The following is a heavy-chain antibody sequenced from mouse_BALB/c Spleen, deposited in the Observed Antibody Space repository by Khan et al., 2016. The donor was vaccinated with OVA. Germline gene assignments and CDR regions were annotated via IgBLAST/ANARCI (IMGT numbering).Heavy chain of an antibody. D-gene: IGHD1-1*01. CDR1: GYTFTGYS. V-gene: IGHV1-4*01. CDR2: ISPRNAYT. Sequence: QVQLQQSGAELARPGASVKMSCKASGYTFTGYSMHWIKQRPGQGLEWIGYISPRNAYTNYNQKFKDKATLTADKSSSTAYMQLSSLTSEDSAVYYCARDFHYYGSRGALDYWGQGTSVTVSS. J-gene: IGHJ4*01. CDR3: ARDFHYYGSRGALDY.